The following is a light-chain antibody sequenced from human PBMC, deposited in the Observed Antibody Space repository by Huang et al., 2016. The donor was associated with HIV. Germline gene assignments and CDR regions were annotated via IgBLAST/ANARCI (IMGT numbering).Light chain of an antibody. J-gene: IGKJ5*01. Sequence: DIQMTQSPSSLSASVGDRVTITCRASQDVSNALAWLQQKPGRAPRSLIYTIFKLKSGFPSKFSGNGSGTEFTLAISSLQPEDSATYYCQQYISYPITFGQGTRLEIK. V-gene: IGKV1-16*02. CDR3: QQYISYPIT. CDR2: TIF. CDR1: QDVSNA.